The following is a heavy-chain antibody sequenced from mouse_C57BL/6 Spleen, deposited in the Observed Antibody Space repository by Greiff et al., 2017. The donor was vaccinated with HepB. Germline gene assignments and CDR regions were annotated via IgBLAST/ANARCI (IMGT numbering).Heavy chain of an antibody. Sequence: EVQVVESGGGLVKPGGSLKLSCAASGFTFSDYGMHWVRQAPEKGLEWVAYISSGSSTIYYADTVKGRFTISRDNAKNTLFLQMTSLRSEDTAMYYCARIPYYGSRGWYFDVWGTGTTVTVSS. D-gene: IGHD1-1*01. CDR1: GFTFSDYG. CDR3: ARIPYYGSRGWYFDV. V-gene: IGHV5-17*01. CDR2: ISSGSSTI. J-gene: IGHJ1*03.